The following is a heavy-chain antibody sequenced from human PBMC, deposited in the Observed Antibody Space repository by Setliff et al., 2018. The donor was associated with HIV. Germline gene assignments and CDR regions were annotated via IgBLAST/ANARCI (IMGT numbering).Heavy chain of an antibody. CDR3: ARDGSGWSQH. V-gene: IGHV3-48*01. J-gene: IGHJ1*01. D-gene: IGHD6-19*01. Sequence: GGSLRLSCVASGFTFSTYSMNWVRQAPGEGLEWVSYISGSSSTIYYADSVKGRFTISRDNAKNSLHLQMNSLRAEDTAVYYCARDGSGWSQHWGQGTRVTVS. CDR2: ISGSSSTI. CDR1: GFTFSTYS.